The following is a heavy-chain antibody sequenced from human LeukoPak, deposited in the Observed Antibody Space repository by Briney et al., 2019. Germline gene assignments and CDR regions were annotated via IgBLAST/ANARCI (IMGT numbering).Heavy chain of an antibody. CDR2: IYTSGST. J-gene: IGHJ6*03. D-gene: IGHD6-19*01. Sequence: SETLSLTCTVSGGSISSYYWSWIRQPPGKGLEWIGYIYTSGSTNYNPSLKSRVTISVDTSKNQFSLKLSSVTAADTAVYYCARLAVAGDYDHFYFYMDVWGKGTTVTVSS. CDR3: ARLAVAGDYDHFYFYMDV. V-gene: IGHV4-4*09. CDR1: GGSISSYY.